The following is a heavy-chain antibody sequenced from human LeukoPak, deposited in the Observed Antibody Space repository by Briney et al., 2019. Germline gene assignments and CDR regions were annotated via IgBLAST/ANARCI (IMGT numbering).Heavy chain of an antibody. CDR3: ARDKVPVAGHQPFDY. V-gene: IGHV3-21*01. D-gene: IGHD6-19*01. Sequence: PWGSLRLSCAASGFTFSSYSMNWVRQAPGKGLEWVSSISSSSSYIYYADSVKGRFTISRDNAKNSLYLQMNSLRAEDTAVYYCARDKVPVAGHQPFDYWGQGTLVTVSS. CDR2: ISSSSSYI. CDR1: GFTFSSYS. J-gene: IGHJ4*02.